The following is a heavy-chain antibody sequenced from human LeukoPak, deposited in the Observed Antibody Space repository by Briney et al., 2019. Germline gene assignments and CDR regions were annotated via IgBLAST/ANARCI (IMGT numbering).Heavy chain of an antibody. D-gene: IGHD3-22*01. CDR1: GGDITTSIRSIGSYY. CDR2: IYDSGSA. V-gene: IGHV4-61*03. J-gene: IGHJ4*02. CDR3: ARAPYYYDSGGYWSKPRYFDY. Sequence: SETLSLTCSVSGGDITTSIRSIGSYYWSWLRQPPGKGLEWISYIYDSGSANYNPSLKSRVTTSVDMPKNHFSLKLTSVTAADTAIYYCARAPYYYDSGGYWSKPRYFDYWGQGIPVTVSS.